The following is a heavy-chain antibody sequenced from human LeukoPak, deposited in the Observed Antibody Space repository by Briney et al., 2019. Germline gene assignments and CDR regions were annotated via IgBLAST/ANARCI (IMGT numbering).Heavy chain of an antibody. Sequence: SQTLSLTCAISGDSVSSNSVTWNWIRQSPSRGLEWLGRTYYRSTGYNDDAVSVRGRITVNPDTSKNQFSLHLNSVTPEDTAVYYCARRLTQYDCFDPWGQGILVTVSS. V-gene: IGHV6-1*01. CDR3: ARRLTQYDCFDP. J-gene: IGHJ5*02. CDR2: TYYRSTGYN. D-gene: IGHD2-2*01. CDR1: GDSVSSNSVT.